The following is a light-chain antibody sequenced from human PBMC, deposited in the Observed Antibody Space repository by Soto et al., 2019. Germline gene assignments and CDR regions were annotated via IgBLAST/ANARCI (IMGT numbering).Light chain of an antibody. CDR2: DVS. V-gene: IGLV2-14*01. CDR3: SSYTSSSTQV. CDR1: SSDVGGYNY. Sequence: QSVLTQPASVSGSPGQSITSSCTGTSSDVGGYNYVSWYQQHPGKAPKLMIYDVSNRPSGVSNRFSGSKSGNTAYLTISGLQAEDEADYYCSSYTSSSTQVFGGGTKLTVL. J-gene: IGLJ2*01.